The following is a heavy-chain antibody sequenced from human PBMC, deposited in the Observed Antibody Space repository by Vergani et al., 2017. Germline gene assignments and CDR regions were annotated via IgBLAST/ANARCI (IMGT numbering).Heavy chain of an antibody. J-gene: IGHJ4*02. Sequence: QITLKESGPTLVKPTQTLTLTCTFSGFSLSTSGVGVGWIRQPPGKALEWLALIYWNDNKRYSPSLKSRLTITKDTSKNQVVITMTNMDPVDTATYYCSHSLNYGGKLGYYFDYWGQGTLVTVSS. D-gene: IGHD4-23*01. CDR1: GFSLSTSGVG. CDR3: SHSLNYGGKLGYYFDY. CDR2: IYWNDNK. V-gene: IGHV2-5*01.